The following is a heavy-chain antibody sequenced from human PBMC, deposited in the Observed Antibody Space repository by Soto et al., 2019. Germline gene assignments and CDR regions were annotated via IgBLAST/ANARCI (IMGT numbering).Heavy chain of an antibody. Sequence: SETLSLTCTVSGGSISRSTYYWGWLRQPPGKGLEWIGSIYSSGSTYYHPSLKSRVTISVDTSKNQFFLRLSSVTAADTAVYYCATPVTSGYQALEVWGQGTMVTVSS. CDR3: ATPVTSGYQALEV. CDR2: IYSSGST. V-gene: IGHV4-39*01. CDR1: GGSISRSTYY. J-gene: IGHJ3*01. D-gene: IGHD3-22*01.